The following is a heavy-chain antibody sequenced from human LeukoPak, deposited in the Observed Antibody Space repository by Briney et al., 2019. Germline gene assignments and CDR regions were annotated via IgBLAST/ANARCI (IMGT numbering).Heavy chain of an antibody. CDR3: ARGVFHYGDYSPITTRYNYFDY. Sequence: ASVKVSCKASGYTFSNYAMNWVRQAPGQGLEWMGWINTNTGNPTYAQGFTGRFVFSLDTSVSTAYLQISSLKAEDTAVYYCARGVFHYGDYSPITTRYNYFDYWGQGTLVTVSS. V-gene: IGHV7-4-1*02. CDR1: GYTFSNYA. D-gene: IGHD4-17*01. J-gene: IGHJ4*02. CDR2: INTNTGNP.